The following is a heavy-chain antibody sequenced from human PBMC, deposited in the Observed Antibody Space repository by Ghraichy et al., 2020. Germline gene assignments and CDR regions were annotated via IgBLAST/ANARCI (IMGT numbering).Heavy chain of an antibody. CDR2: ISSSSYI. CDR3: ARDRYCSSTSCLTRGFDP. J-gene: IGHJ5*02. V-gene: IGHV3-21*01. D-gene: IGHD2-2*01. CDR1: GFTFSSYS. Sequence: GGSLRLSCAASGFTFSSYSMNWVRQAPGKGLEWVSSISSSSYIYYADSVKGRFTISRDNAKNSLYLQMNSLRAEDTAVYYCARDRYCSSTSCLTRGFDPWGQGTLVTVSS.